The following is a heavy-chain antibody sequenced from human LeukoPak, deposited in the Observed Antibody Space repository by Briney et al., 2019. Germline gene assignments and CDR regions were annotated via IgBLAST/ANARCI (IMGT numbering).Heavy chain of an antibody. Sequence: GESLKISCKGSGYSFTNYWIGWVRQMPGKGLEWMGIIYPGDSDTRYSPSFQGQVTISADKSISTAYLQWSSLKASDTAMYYCARSRAPGIAVADNWFDPWGQGTLVTVSS. V-gene: IGHV5-51*01. CDR2: IYPGDSDT. CDR1: GYSFTNYW. D-gene: IGHD6-19*01. J-gene: IGHJ5*02. CDR3: ARSRAPGIAVADNWFDP.